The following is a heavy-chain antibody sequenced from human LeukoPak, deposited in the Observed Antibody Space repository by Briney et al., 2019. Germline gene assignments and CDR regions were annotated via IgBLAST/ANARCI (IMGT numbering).Heavy chain of an antibody. CDR3: ARDPVDSSGYYFDY. J-gene: IGHJ4*02. CDR1: GFTFSSYG. V-gene: IGHV3-30*03. CDR2: ISYDGSNK. D-gene: IGHD3-22*01. Sequence: GGSLRLSCAASGFTFSSYGMHWVRQAPGKGLEWVAVISYDGSNKYYADSVKGRFTISRDNSKNTLYLQMNSLRAEDTAVYYCARDPVDSSGYYFDYWGQGTLVTVSS.